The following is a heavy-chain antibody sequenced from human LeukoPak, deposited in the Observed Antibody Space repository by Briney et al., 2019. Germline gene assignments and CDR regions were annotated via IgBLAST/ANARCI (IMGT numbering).Heavy chain of an antibody. CDR1: GYTFTSYG. J-gene: IGHJ4*02. D-gene: IGHD6-13*01. CDR2: ISAYNGNT. V-gene: IGHV1-18*01. Sequence: GASVKVSCKASGYTFTSYGISWVRQAPGQGLEWMGWISAYNGNTNYAQKLQGRVTMTTDTSTSTAYMELRSLRSDDTAVYHCARGDSSSWYARPFDYWGQGTLVTVSS. CDR3: ARGDSSSWYARPFDY.